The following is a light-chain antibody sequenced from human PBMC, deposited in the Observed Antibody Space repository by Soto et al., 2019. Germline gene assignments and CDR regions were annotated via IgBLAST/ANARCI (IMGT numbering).Light chain of an antibody. V-gene: IGLV2-14*01. Sequence: QSALTQPASVSGSPGQSITISCTGTSSDVGGYNYVSWYQQHPGKAPKLMIYDVSNRPAGLSTRFSGSKSGKTASLTISRLQAEDEADYYFSSYTSSSQLPVFGGGTQRT. CDR1: SSDVGGYNY. CDR3: SSYTSSSQLPV. CDR2: DVS. J-gene: IGLJ2*01.